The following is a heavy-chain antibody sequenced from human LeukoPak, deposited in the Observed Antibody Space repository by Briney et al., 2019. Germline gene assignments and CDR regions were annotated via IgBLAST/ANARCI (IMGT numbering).Heavy chain of an antibody. J-gene: IGHJ5*02. CDR1: GFTFSSYE. Sequence: PGGSLRLSCAASGFTFSSYEMNWVRQAPGKGLEWVSYISSSGSTICYADSVKGRFTISRDNAKNSLYLQMNSLRAEDTAVYYCARGLGGYSSGWRNIIPNWFDPWGQGTLVTVSS. CDR3: ARGLGGYSSGWRNIIPNWFDP. V-gene: IGHV3-48*03. D-gene: IGHD6-19*01. CDR2: ISSSGSTI.